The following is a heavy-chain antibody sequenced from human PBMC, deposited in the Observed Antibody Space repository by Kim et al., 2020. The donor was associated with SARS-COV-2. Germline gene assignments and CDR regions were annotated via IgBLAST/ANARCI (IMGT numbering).Heavy chain of an antibody. V-gene: IGHV3-30*14. Sequence: GGSLRLSCAASGFIFTNHAMHWARQAPGKGLEWVAVMSYDGSKKHYADSFKGRFIISRDNSRDTVYLQMNSLRAEDTAIYYCASDSVGSGSHLDYWG. CDR1: GFIFTNHA. D-gene: IGHD3-10*01. J-gene: IGHJ4*01. CDR2: MSYDGSKK. CDR3: ASDSVGSGSHLDY.